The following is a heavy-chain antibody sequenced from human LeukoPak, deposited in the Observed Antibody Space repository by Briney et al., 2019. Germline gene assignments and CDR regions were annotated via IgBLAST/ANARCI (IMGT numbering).Heavy chain of an antibody. CDR2: FDPEDGET. J-gene: IGHJ3*02. CDR3: ATVVTMIVVVRDAFDI. V-gene: IGHV1-24*01. Sequence: GASVKVSCKVSGYTLTELSMHWVRLAPGKGLEWMGGFDPEDGETIYAQKFQGRVTMTEDTSTDTAYMELSSLRSEDTAVYYCATVVTMIVVVRDAFDIWGQGTMVTVSS. CDR1: GYTLTELS. D-gene: IGHD3-22*01.